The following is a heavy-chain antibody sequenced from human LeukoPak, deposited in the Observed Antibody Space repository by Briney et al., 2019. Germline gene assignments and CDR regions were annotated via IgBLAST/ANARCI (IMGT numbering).Heavy chain of an antibody. D-gene: IGHD1-26*01. J-gene: IGHJ4*02. CDR3: VRDGVGAPPFDY. Sequence: GGSLRLSCAASGFTFSSCWMHWVRQAPGKGLVWVSRINSDGSSTSYADSVKGRFTISRDNAKNTLFLQMNSLRAEDTAVYYCVRDGVGAPPFDYWGQGALVTVSS. CDR2: INSDGSST. CDR1: GFTFSSCW. V-gene: IGHV3-74*01.